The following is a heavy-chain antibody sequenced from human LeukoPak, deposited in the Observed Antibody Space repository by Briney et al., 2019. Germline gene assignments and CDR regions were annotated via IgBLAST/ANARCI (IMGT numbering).Heavy chain of an antibody. CDR2: IFRDGSAT. J-gene: IGHJ4*02. Sequence: GGSLRLSCAASGFTFSTSWMTWVRQAPGKGLEWVANIFRDGSATHYVDSVKGRFTISRDNAKNSLYLQMGRLRVEDAAVYYCTTKDYWGQGTLVTVSS. V-gene: IGHV3-7*01. CDR3: TTKDY. CDR1: GFTFSTSW.